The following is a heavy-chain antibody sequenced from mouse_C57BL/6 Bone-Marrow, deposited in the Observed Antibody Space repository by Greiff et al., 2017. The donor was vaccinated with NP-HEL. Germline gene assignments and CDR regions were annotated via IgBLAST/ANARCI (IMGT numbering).Heavy chain of an antibody. D-gene: IGHD3-2*02. CDR3: TTRLTKSLYYAMDY. J-gene: IGHJ4*01. CDR1: GFNIKDDY. Sequence: EVQLQQSGAELVRPGASVKLSCTASGFNIKDDYMHWVKQRPEQGLEWIGWIDPENGDTEYASKFQGKATITADTSSNTAYLQLSSLTSEDTAVYYCTTRLTKSLYYAMDYWGQGTSVTVSS. V-gene: IGHV14-4*01. CDR2: IDPENGDT.